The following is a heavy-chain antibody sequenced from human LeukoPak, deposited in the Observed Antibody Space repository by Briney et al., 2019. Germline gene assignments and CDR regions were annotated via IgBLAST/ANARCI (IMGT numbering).Heavy chain of an antibody. J-gene: IGHJ6*02. D-gene: IGHD3-22*01. CDR3: ARGSYDSSGYYYYYYGMDV. V-gene: IGHV4-30-2*05. Sequence: SETLSLTCTVSGGSISSGGYYWSWIRRPPGKGLEWIGYIYHSGSTYYNPSLMSRVTISVDTSKNQFSLKLSSVTAADTAVYYCARGSYDSSGYYYYYYGMDVWGQGTTVTVSS. CDR2: IYHSGST. CDR1: GGSISSGGYY.